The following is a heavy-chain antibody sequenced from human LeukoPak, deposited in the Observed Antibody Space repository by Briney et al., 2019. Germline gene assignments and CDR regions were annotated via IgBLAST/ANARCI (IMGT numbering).Heavy chain of an antibody. CDR2: INSDGSSI. Sequence: GGSLRLSCAASGFTFSSHWMHWVRQAPGRGLVWVSRINSDGSSISYADSVKGRFTISRDNAKNTLYLQMNSLRAEDTAVYYCARDPHSGYYVDYWGQGTLVTVSS. V-gene: IGHV3-74*01. D-gene: IGHD3-22*01. J-gene: IGHJ4*02. CDR3: ARDPHSGYYVDY. CDR1: GFTFSSHW.